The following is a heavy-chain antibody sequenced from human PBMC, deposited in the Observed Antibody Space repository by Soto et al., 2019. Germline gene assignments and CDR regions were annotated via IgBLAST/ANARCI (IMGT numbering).Heavy chain of an antibody. CDR2: IYYSGST. Sequence: SETLSLTCTVSGGSISSYYWSWIRQPPGKGLEWIGYIYYSGSTNYNPSLKSRVTISVDTSKNQFSLKLSSVTAADTAVYYCARQGIAVAGTRWFDPWGQGTLVTSPQ. CDR1: GGSISSYY. CDR3: ARQGIAVAGTRWFDP. J-gene: IGHJ5*02. D-gene: IGHD6-19*01. V-gene: IGHV4-59*08.